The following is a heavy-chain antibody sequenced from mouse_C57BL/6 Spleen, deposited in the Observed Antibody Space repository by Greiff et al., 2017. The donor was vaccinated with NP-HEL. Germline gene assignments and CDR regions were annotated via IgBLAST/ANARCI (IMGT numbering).Heavy chain of an antibody. CDR3: ARVGNYAYYYAMDY. CDR1: GYSITCGYY. D-gene: IGHD2-1*01. CDR2: ISYDGSN. Sequence: EVQLQESGPGLVKPSQSLSLTCSVTGYSITCGYYWNWIRQFPGNKLEWMGYISYDGSNNYNPSLKNRISITRDTSKNQFFLKLNSVTTEDTATYYCARVGNYAYYYAMDYWGQGTSVTVSS. V-gene: IGHV3-6*01. J-gene: IGHJ4*01.